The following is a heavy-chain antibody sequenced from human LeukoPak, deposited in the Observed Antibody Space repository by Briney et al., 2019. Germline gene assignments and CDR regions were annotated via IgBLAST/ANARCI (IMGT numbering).Heavy chain of an antibody. CDR3: ASEVVPAVPDAFDI. J-gene: IGHJ3*02. CDR2: ISWNSGSI. CDR1: GFTFDDYA. Sequence: GRSLRLSCAASGFTFDDYAMHWVRQAPGKGLEWVSGISWNSGSIGYADSVKGRFTISRDNAKNSLYLQMNSLRAEDTALYYCASEVVPAVPDAFDIWGQGTMVTVSS. D-gene: IGHD2-2*01. V-gene: IGHV3-9*01.